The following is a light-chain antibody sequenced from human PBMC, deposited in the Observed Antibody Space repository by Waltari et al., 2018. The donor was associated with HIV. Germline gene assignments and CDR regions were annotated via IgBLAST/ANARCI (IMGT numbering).Light chain of an antibody. CDR2: DVS. J-gene: IGLJ3*02. V-gene: IGLV2-11*01. CDR1: SSDVGGYNY. Sequence: QSALTQPRSVSGSPGQSVTISCTGTSSDVGGYNYVSWYQQNPGKAPKFIIYDVSKRPSVVLVRFSGSKSGNTASLTISGLQADDEADYYCCSYAGSYPVVFGGGTKLTVL. CDR3: CSYAGSYPVV.